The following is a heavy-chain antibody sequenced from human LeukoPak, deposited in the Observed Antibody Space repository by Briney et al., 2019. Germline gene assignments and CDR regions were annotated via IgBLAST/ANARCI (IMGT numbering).Heavy chain of an antibody. V-gene: IGHV3-66*01. J-gene: IGHJ6*02. CDR1: GFTVSSNY. CDR3: ARDETDYGSGSRKGYYYYGMDV. CDR2: IYSGGST. Sequence: GGSLRLSCAASGFTVSSNYMSWVRQAPGKGLEWVSVIYSGGSTYYADSVKGRFTISRGNSKNTLYLQMNSLRAEDTAVYYCARDETDYGSGSRKGYYYYGMDVWGQGTTVTVS. D-gene: IGHD3-10*01.